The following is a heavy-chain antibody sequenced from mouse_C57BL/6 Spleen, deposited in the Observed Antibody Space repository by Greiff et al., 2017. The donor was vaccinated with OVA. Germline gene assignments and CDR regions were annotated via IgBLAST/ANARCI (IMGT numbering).Heavy chain of an antibody. J-gene: IGHJ2*01. V-gene: IGHV1-62-2*01. CDR1: GYTFTEYT. Sequence: QVQLQQSGAELVKPGASVKLSCKASGYTFTEYTIHWIKQRSGQGLEWIGWFYPGSGSIKYNEKFKDKATLTADKSSSTVYMELSRLTSEDSAVYFCARHENYYGSSYSPYFDYWGQGTTLTVSS. CDR3: ARHENYYGSSYSPYFDY. D-gene: IGHD1-1*01. CDR2: FYPGSGSI.